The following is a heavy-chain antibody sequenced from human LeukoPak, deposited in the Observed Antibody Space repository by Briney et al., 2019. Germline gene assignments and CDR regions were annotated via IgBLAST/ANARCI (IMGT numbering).Heavy chain of an antibody. V-gene: IGHV3-9*01. CDR2: ISWNSGSI. Sequence: GGSLRLSCAASGFTFSSYWMSWVRQAPGKGLEWVSGISWNSGSIGYADSVKGRFTISRDNAKNSLYLQMNSLRAEDTALYYCAKVVAGFLFDYWGQGTLVTVSS. J-gene: IGHJ4*02. CDR1: GFTFSSYW. CDR3: AKVVAGFLFDY. D-gene: IGHD6-19*01.